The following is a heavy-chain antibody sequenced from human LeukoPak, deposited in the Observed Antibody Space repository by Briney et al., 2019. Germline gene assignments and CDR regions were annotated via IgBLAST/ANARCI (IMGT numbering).Heavy chain of an antibody. CDR2: ISYDGSNK. V-gene: IGHV3-30*04. Sequence: GRSLRLSCAASGFTFSSYAMHWVRQAPGKGLEWVAVISYDGSNKYYADSVKGRFTISRDNSKNTLYLQMNSLRAEDTAVYYCAIVSLPTRLLLRWDFDYWGQGTLVTVSS. D-gene: IGHD2-15*01. CDR3: AIVSLPTRLLLRWDFDY. J-gene: IGHJ4*02. CDR1: GFTFSSYA.